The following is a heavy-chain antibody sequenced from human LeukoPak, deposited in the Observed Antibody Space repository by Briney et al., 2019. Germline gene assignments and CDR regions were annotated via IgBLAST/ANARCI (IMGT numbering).Heavy chain of an antibody. V-gene: IGHV3-23*01. J-gene: IGHJ4*02. CDR3: AREIGQFDY. Sequence: GGSLRLSCAASGFTFNTFAMTWVRQAPGKGLEWVSVISGIGDTSYYADSVRGRFTIFRDNSKNTLFLQMNSLRAEDTAVYYCAREIGQFDYWGQGTLVTVSS. CDR1: GFTFNTFA. D-gene: IGHD3-10*01. CDR2: ISGIGDTS.